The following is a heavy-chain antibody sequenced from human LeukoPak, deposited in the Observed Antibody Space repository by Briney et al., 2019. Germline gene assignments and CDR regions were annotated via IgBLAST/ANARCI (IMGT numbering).Heavy chain of an antibody. V-gene: IGHV3-11*01. CDR1: GFTFNDYY. CDR3: ATDGAGFDT. J-gene: IGHJ5*02. CDR2: INIGGTNT. Sequence: GGSLRLSCAASGFTFNDYYMSWIRQAPGKGLEWLSYINIGGTNTHCADSVKGRFTISRDNAKKSLYLEMNNLRAEDTAVYYCATDGAGFDTWGQGVLVTVSS.